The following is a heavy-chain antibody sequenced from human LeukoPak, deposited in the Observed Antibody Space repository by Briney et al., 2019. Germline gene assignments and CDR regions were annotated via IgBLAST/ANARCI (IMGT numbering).Heavy chain of an antibody. D-gene: IGHD3-3*02. Sequence: RPGGSLRLSCAVSGFTFSDYWVTWVRQTPGKGLEFVANINRDGSVKNYVDSVKGRFTISRDNAKNSLYLQMTSLRVDDTAIYCCARDPGFSSFDYWGQGTLVTVSS. V-gene: IGHV3-7*01. CDR3: ARDPGFSSFDY. J-gene: IGHJ4*02. CDR2: INRDGSVK. CDR1: GFTFSDYW.